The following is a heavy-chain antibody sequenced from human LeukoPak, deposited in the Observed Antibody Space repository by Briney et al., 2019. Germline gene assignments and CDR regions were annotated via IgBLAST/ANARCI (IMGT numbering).Heavy chain of an antibody. Sequence: PGGSLRLSCAASGFTFSSYGMHWVRQAPGKGLEWVAVISYDGSNKYYADSVKGRFTISRDNSKNTLYLQMNSLRAEDTAVYYCAKGLWSGQYSFDYWGQGTLVTVSS. CDR1: GFTFSSYG. D-gene: IGHD3-10*01. V-gene: IGHV3-30*18. CDR3: AKGLWSGQYSFDY. CDR2: ISYDGSNK. J-gene: IGHJ4*02.